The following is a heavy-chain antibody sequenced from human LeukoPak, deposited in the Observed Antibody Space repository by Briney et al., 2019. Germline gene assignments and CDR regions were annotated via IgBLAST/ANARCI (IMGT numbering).Heavy chain of an antibody. CDR1: GGSINSYY. Sequence: PPETLSLTCTVSGGSINSYYWSWIRQPPGKGLEWIGYVYYSGSTKYNPSLKSRVTISVDTSKNQFSLKLSSVTAADTAVYYCARHWGTTVVSPLTAWDYWGQGTLVTVSS. CDR2: VYYSGST. CDR3: ARHWGTTVVSPLTAWDY. J-gene: IGHJ4*02. V-gene: IGHV4-59*08. D-gene: IGHD4-23*01.